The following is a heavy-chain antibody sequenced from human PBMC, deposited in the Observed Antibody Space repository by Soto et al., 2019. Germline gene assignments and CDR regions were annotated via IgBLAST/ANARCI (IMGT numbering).Heavy chain of an antibody. CDR3: AKGLAWLVLYGFDY. D-gene: IGHD6-19*01. V-gene: IGHV3-23*01. CDR1: GFTFSSYA. Sequence: EVQLLESGGGLVQPGGSLRLSCAASGFTFSSYAMSWVRQAPGKGLEWVSVISGSGGSTYYADSVKGRFTISRDNSKNTLYLQMNSLRAEDTALYYCAKGLAWLVLYGFDYWGQGTLVTVSS. J-gene: IGHJ4*02. CDR2: ISGSGGST.